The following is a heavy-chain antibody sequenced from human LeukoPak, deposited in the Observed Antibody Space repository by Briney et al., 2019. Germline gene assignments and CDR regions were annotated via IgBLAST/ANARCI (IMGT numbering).Heavy chain of an antibody. Sequence: PGGSLRLSCAASGFTFSSYAMSWVRQAPGKGLEWVSAISDSGGSTYYADSVKGRFTISRDNSKNTLYLQMNSLRAEDTAVYYCAKDGYCYDSSGYHDAFDIWGQGTMVTVSS. J-gene: IGHJ3*02. D-gene: IGHD3-22*01. V-gene: IGHV3-23*01. CDR3: AKDGYCYDSSGYHDAFDI. CDR1: GFTFSSYA. CDR2: ISDSGGST.